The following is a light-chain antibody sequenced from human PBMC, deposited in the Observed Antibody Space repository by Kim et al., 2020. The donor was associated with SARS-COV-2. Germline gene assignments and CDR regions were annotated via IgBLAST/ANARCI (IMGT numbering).Light chain of an antibody. Sequence: YELTQPPSVSVSPGQTASITCSGDKLGDKYACWYQQKPGQSPVLVIYQDSKRPSGIPERFSGSNSGNTATLTISGTQAMDEADYYCQAWDSSTWVFGGG. CDR2: QDS. V-gene: IGLV3-1*01. CDR1: KLGDKY. CDR3: QAWDSSTWV. J-gene: IGLJ3*02.